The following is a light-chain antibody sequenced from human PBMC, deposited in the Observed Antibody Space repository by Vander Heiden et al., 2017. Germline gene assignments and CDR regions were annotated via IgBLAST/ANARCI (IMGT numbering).Light chain of an antibody. CDR2: QDS. CDR1: KLGDKY. J-gene: IGLJ2*01. CDR3: QAWDSSTVV. Sequence: SYELTQPPSLSVSPGQTASITCSGDKLGDKYACWYQQKPGQSPVLVIYQDSKRPSGIPERFSGSNSGNTATLTISGTQAMDEADYYCQAWDSSTVVFGGGTKLTGL. V-gene: IGLV3-1*01.